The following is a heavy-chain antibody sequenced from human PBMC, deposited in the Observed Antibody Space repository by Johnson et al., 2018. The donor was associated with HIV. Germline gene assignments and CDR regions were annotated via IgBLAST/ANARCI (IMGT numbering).Heavy chain of an antibody. CDR2: IRGSGGST. Sequence: VQLVESGGGLVKPGGSLRLSCAASGFTFSDYYMSWIRQAPGKGLAWVSAIRGSGGSTYYADSVKGRLTLSRDNSKNTLYLQMNSLRAEDTAVYYCAKGGVLAAGTEGYAFDIWGQGTMVTVSS. D-gene: IGHD6-13*01. V-gene: IGHV3-23*04. J-gene: IGHJ3*02. CDR3: AKGGVLAAGTEGYAFDI. CDR1: GFTFSDYY.